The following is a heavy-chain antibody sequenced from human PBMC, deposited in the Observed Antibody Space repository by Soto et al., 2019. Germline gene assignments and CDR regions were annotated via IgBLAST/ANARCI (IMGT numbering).Heavy chain of an antibody. D-gene: IGHD1-1*01. V-gene: IGHV4-34*01. CDR3: ARGRFHWNLYNWFDP. Sequence: SETLSLTCAVYGGSFSGYYWSWIRQPPGEGLEWIGEINHSGSTNYNPSLKSRVTISVDTSKNQFSLKLSSVTAADTAVYYCARGRFHWNLYNWFDPWGQGTLVTVSS. J-gene: IGHJ5*02. CDR1: GGSFSGYY. CDR2: INHSGST.